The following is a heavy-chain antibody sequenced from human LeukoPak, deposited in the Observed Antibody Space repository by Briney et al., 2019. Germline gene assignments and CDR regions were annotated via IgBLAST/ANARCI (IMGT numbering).Heavy chain of an antibody. D-gene: IGHD3-10*01. Sequence: GGSLRLSCSASGFTFSSFGMHWVRQAPGKGLEWVAFIRYDGSNKYYRDSVKGRFTISRDNSKNTLYLQMNSLRAEDTAVYYCAKDRDWFGELKFPFAYWGQGTLVTVSS. CDR2: IRYDGSNK. V-gene: IGHV3-30*02. CDR3: AKDRDWFGELKFPFAY. J-gene: IGHJ4*02. CDR1: GFTFSSFG.